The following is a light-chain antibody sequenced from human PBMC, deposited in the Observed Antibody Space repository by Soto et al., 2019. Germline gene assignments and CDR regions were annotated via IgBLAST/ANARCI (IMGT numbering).Light chain of an antibody. CDR2: LNSDGSH. V-gene: IGLV4-69*01. Sequence: QLVLTQSPSASASLGASVKLTCTLSSGHSSYTIAWHQQQPEKGPRYLMKLNSDGSHNKGDGLPDRFSGSSSGAERYLTISSLQSEDEADYYCQTWGSGIVVFGGGTKLTVL. CDR3: QTWGSGIVV. J-gene: IGLJ2*01. CDR1: SGHSSYT.